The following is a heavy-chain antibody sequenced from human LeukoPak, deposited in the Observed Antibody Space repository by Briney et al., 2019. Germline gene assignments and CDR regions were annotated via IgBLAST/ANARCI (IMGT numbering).Heavy chain of an antibody. CDR2: INPNSGGT. D-gene: IGHD6-13*01. V-gene: IGHV1-2*02. CDR1: GYTFTGYY. CDR3: ARDADPYRPFIAAAGFLY. Sequence: GASVKVSCKASGYTFTGYYMHWVRQAPGQGLEWMGWINPNSGGTNYAQKFQGRVTMTRDTSISTAYMELSRLRSDDTAVYYCARDADPYRPFIAAAGFLYWGQGTLVTVSS. J-gene: IGHJ4*02.